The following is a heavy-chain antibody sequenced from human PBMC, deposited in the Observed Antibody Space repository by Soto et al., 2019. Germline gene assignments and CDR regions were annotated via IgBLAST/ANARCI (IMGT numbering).Heavy chain of an antibody. CDR2: ISSSGGTI. CDR1: GFTFSSYE. CDR3: ARETTVVTIDY. V-gene: IGHV3-48*03. Sequence: PGGSLRLSCAASGFTFSSYEMNWVRQAPGKGLEWVSYISSSGGTINYADSVKGRFTISSDNSKNSLYLQMNSLRAADTAVYYCARETTVVTIDYGGQGTLVTVSS. J-gene: IGHJ4*02. D-gene: IGHD4-17*01.